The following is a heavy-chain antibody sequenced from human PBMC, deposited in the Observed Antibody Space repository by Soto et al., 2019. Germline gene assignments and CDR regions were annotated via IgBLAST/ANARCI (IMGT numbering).Heavy chain of an antibody. CDR1: GFTFSDYY. Sequence: GGSLRLSCAASGFTFSDYYMSWIRQAPGKGLEWVSYISSSGSTIYYADSVKGRFTISRDNAKNSLYLQMNSLRAEDTAVYYCARAPSRSDFWSGSNWFDPWGQGTLVTVSS. CDR3: ARAPSRSDFWSGSNWFDP. V-gene: IGHV3-11*01. D-gene: IGHD3-3*01. CDR2: ISSSGSTI. J-gene: IGHJ5*02.